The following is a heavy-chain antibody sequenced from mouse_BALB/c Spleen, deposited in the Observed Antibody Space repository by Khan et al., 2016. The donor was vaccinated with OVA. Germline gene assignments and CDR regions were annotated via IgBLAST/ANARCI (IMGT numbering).Heavy chain of an antibody. D-gene: IGHD2-4*01. Sequence: QVTLKESGPGILQPSQTLSLTCSFSGFSLSASGVSVSWIRQPSGKGLEWLAHIYWDDDKRYNPSLKSRLTISKDTSRNQVFLKIASVDTADTATYYCARRPSGFYSDYLFAYWGQGTLVTVSA. V-gene: IGHV8-12*01. J-gene: IGHJ3*01. CDR2: IYWDDDK. CDR3: ARRPSGFYSDYLFAY. CDR1: GFSLSASGVS.